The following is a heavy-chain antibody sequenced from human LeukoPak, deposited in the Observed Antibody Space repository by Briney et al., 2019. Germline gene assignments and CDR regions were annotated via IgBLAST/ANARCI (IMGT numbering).Heavy chain of an antibody. CDR1: GYSFTSYW. V-gene: IGHV5-51*01. D-gene: IGHD6-13*01. CDR2: IYPVESVT. CDR3: ARHHYSSLDY. Sequence: GEALKFSCKGSGYSFTSYWIGWVRQMPGKGLEWMGIIYPVESVTSYRPSFQGQVTISADKSISTAYLQWSSLKASDTAMYYCARHHYSSLDYWGQGTLVTVSS. J-gene: IGHJ4*02.